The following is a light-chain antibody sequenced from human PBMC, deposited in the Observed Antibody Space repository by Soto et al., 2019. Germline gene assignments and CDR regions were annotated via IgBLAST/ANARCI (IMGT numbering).Light chain of an antibody. CDR1: SSDVGGYNY. CDR3: SSFTSINTLV. V-gene: IGLV2-14*01. J-gene: IGLJ3*02. CDR2: EVS. Sequence: QSVLTQPASVSGSPGQSITISCTGTSSDVGGYNYVSWYQQHPGKAPKLMIYEVSNRPSGVSNRFSGSKSGNTASLTISGLQTEDEADYCCSSFTSINTLVFGGGTKLTVL.